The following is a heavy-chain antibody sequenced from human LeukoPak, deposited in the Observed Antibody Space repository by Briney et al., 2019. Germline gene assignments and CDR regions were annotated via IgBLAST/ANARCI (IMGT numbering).Heavy chain of an antibody. CDR1: GFTVSSNY. CDR2: ISGSGGST. V-gene: IGHV3-23*01. D-gene: IGHD1-26*01. CDR3: AKGNTKSYYFDY. Sequence: PAGGSLGLSCAASGFTVSSNYMSWVRQAPGKGLEWVSAISGSGGSTYYADSVKGRFTISRDNSKNTLYLQMNSLRAEDTAVYYCAKGNTKSYYFDYWGQGTLVTVSS. J-gene: IGHJ4*02.